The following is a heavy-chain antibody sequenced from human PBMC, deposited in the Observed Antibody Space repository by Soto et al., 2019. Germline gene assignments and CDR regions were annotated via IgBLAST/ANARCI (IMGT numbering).Heavy chain of an antibody. CDR2: ISSSSSTI. CDR1: GFTFSSYS. D-gene: IGHD6-19*01. V-gene: IGHV3-48*02. CDR3: ARESSSGWYSEGWFDF. J-gene: IGHJ5*01. Sequence: GGSLRLSCAASGFTFSSYSMNWVRQAPGKGLEWVSYISSSSSTIYYADSVKGRFTISRDNAKNSLYLQMNSLRDEDTAVYYCARESSSGWYSEGWFDFWGQGTLVTVSS.